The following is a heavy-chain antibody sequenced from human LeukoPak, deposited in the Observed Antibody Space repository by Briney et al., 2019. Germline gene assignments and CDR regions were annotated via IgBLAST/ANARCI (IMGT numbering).Heavy chain of an antibody. D-gene: IGHD3-9*01. Sequence: GGSLRLSCAASGFTFSSYSMNWVRQAPGKGLEWVSSISSSSSYIYYADSVKGRLTISRDNAKNSLYLQMNSLRAEDTAVYYCAKAVGKYYDILTGYHWGQGTLVTVSS. J-gene: IGHJ4*02. CDR1: GFTFSSYS. CDR3: AKAVGKYYDILTGYH. V-gene: IGHV3-21*01. CDR2: ISSSSSYI.